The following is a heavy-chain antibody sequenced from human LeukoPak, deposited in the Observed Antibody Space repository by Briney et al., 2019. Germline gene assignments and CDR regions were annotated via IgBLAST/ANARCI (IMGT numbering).Heavy chain of an antibody. Sequence: PSESLSLTCAVYGGSISSYYWSWIRQPPGKGREWIGYIYYSGSTNYNPSLKSRVTISVDTSKNQFSLKLSSVTAADTAVYYCARVWGDAFDIWGQGTMVTVSS. J-gene: IGHJ3*02. V-gene: IGHV4-59*01. CDR3: ARVWGDAFDI. CDR1: GGSISSYY. D-gene: IGHD3-16*01. CDR2: IYYSGST.